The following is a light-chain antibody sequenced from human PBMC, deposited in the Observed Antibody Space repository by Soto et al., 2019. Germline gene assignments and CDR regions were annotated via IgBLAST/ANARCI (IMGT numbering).Light chain of an antibody. J-gene: IGKJ5*01. V-gene: IGKV3-20*01. Sequence: EIVLTQSPGTLSLSPGERVTLSCRASQSVSSSYLAWYQQKPGQAPRPLIYGASSRATGIPDRFSGSGSGTDFTLTISRLEPEDFAVYYCQQYGSSPPITFGQGTRLEIK. CDR2: GAS. CDR1: QSVSSSY. CDR3: QQYGSSPPIT.